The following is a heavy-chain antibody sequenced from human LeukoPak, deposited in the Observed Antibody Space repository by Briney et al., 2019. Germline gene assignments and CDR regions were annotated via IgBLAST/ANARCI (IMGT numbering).Heavy chain of an antibody. CDR2: IRSKAYGGTT. J-gene: IGHJ6*02. CDR3: TRAAYSGWLYYYYYGMDV. CDR1: GFTFGDYA. D-gene: IGHD6-19*01. V-gene: IGHV3-49*03. Sequence: GGSLRLPCTASGFTFGDYAMSWFRQAPGKGPEWVGFIRSKAYGGTTEYAASVKGRFTISRDDSKSIAYLQMNSLKTEDTAVYYCTRAAYSGWLYYYYYGMDVWGQGTTVTVSS.